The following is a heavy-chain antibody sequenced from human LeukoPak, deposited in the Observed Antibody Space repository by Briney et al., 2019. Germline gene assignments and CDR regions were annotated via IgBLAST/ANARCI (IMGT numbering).Heavy chain of an antibody. V-gene: IGHV4-61*01. J-gene: IGHJ5*02. CDR3: ARGYGLGELWSRFDP. Sequence: SETLSLTCTVSRGSVSSGSYYWSWIRQPPGKGLEWIGYMYYSGSTNYNPSLKSRVTTSVDTSKYQFSLKLSSVTAADTAVYYCARGYGLGELWSRFDPWGQGTLGTVSS. D-gene: IGHD3-10*01. CDR1: RGSVSSGSYY. CDR2: MYYSGST.